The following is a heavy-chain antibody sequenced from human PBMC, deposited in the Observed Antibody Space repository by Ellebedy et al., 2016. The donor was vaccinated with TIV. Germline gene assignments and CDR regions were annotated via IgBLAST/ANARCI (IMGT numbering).Heavy chain of an antibody. CDR3: AKDIESVAGTLSHFDY. CDR1: GFTFDDYA. D-gene: IGHD6-19*01. CDR2: ISWDGGST. J-gene: IGHJ4*02. V-gene: IGHV3-43D*03. Sequence: GESLKISXAASGFTFDDYAMHWVRQAPGKGLEWVSLISWDGGSTYYADSVKGRFTISRDNSKNSLYLQMNSLRAEDTALYYCAKDIESVAGTLSHFDYWGQGTLVTVSS.